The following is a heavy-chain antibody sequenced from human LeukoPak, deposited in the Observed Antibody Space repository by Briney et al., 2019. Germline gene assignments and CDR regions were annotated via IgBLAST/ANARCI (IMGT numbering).Heavy chain of an antibody. V-gene: IGHV3-23*01. CDR2: FSASDGSR. CDR1: GFTFDDYG. J-gene: IGHJ4*02. Sequence: GGSLRLSCAASGFTFDDYGMSWVRQAPGEGLQWVSGFSASDGSRYYADSVKGRFTISRDNSKNTLYLQMNSLRAEDTAVYYCAKNIGGFDYWGQGTLVTVSS. CDR3: AKNIGGFDY. D-gene: IGHD4-23*01.